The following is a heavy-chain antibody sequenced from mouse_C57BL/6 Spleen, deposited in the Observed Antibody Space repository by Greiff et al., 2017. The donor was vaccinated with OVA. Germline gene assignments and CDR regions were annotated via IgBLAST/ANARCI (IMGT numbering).Heavy chain of an antibody. CDR3: ARRDGGGFAY. Sequence: VQLQQPGAELVKPGASVKLSCKASGYTFTSYWMQWVKQRPGQGLEWIGEIDPSDSYTNYNQKFKGKATLTVDTSSSTAYMQLSSLTSEDSAVYYCARRDGGGFAYWGQGTLVTVSA. V-gene: IGHV1-50*01. J-gene: IGHJ3*01. CDR2: IDPSDSYT. CDR1: GYTFTSYW. D-gene: IGHD3-3*01.